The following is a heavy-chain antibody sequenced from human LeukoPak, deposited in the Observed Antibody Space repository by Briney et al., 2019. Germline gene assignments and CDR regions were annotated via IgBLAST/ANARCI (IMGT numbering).Heavy chain of an antibody. J-gene: IGHJ6*02. V-gene: IGHV3-74*01. CDR3: ARPIYDIRSAMDV. Sequence: GGSLRLSCAASGFTFDNYWMHWVRQAPGKGLEWVSRINNDGSNTVYADSVKGRFTISRDNAKNTLYLQMNSLRAEDTAVYYCARPIYDIRSAMDVWGQGTTVTVSS. D-gene: IGHD3-22*01. CDR2: INNDGSNT. CDR1: GFTFDNYW.